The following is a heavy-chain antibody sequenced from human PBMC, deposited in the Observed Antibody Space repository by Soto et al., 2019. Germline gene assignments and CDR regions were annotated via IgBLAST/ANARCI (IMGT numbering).Heavy chain of an antibody. CDR1: GYGFSSYG. J-gene: IGHJ3*02. V-gene: IGHV1-18*04. D-gene: IGHD1-26*01. CDR3: ARRAWENSDAFDI. Sequence: QVPLVQSGVEVKKPGASVKVSCKASGYGFSSYGIAWVRQAPGQGLEWMGWISSYNRNTRYAQRLQGRVSMTTDSSTSTAYMELRSLRSDDTAVYYCARRAWENSDAFDIWGQGTMVTVSS. CDR2: ISSYNRNT.